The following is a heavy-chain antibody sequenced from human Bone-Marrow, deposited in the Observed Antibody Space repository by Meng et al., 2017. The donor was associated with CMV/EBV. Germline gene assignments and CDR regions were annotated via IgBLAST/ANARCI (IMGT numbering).Heavy chain of an antibody. CDR1: GASISSTNYY. D-gene: IGHD3-16*01. CDR2: IDHSGNT. Sequence: SETLSLTCTVSGASISSTNYYWAWIRQPPGKGLEWIGEIDHSGNTNYNPSLNNQVSVSADKARNQFSLKLTSVTAADTAVYYCTRRSRLGAEGQKGYDYWGQGTLVTVSS. CDR3: TRRSRLGAEGQKGYDY. J-gene: IGHJ4*02. V-gene: IGHV4-39*07.